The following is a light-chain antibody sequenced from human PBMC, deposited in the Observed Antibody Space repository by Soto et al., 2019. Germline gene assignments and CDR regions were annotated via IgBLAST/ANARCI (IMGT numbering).Light chain of an antibody. Sequence: LRKSSATLSLYPGERATLSFRASQSVSSTYLAWYQHKPGQAPRLLIYGASSRATGIPDRFSGSGSGTDFTLTISRLEPEDFAVYYCQQYGTPPWTFGQGTKVDIK. J-gene: IGKJ1*01. V-gene: IGKV3-20*01. CDR1: QSVSSTY. CDR2: GAS. CDR3: QQYGTPPWT.